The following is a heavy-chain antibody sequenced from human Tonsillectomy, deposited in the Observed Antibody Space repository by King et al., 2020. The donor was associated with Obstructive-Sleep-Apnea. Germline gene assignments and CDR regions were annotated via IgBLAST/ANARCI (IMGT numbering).Heavy chain of an antibody. Sequence: VQLVESGGGLVQPGGSLRLSCAASGFTFSSYDMHWVRQATGKGLEWVSAIGTAGDTYYPGSVKGRFTISRENAKNSLYLQMNSLRAGDTAVYYCAREPPLVVGGGLSGFYGMDVWGQGTTVTVSS. D-gene: IGHD2-21*01. CDR3: AREPPLVVGGGLSGFYGMDV. CDR1: GFTFSSYD. CDR2: IGTAGDT. J-gene: IGHJ6*02. V-gene: IGHV3-13*04.